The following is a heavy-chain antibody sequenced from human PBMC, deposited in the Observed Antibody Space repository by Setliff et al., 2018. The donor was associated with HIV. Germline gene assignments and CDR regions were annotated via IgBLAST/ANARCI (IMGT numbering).Heavy chain of an antibody. CDR3: ARLSTTSRDFDS. V-gene: IGHV4-30-4*01. D-gene: IGHD2-2*01. Sequence: PSETLSLTCTASYATISTADYYWSWIRQPPGKGLEWTGFVSYTGTTHYNPSLKSRLTISIDTSENQFSLKLSSVTAADTAVYYCARLSTTSRDFDSWGQGTLVTVSS. CDR1: YATISTADYY. CDR2: VSYTGTT. J-gene: IGHJ4*02.